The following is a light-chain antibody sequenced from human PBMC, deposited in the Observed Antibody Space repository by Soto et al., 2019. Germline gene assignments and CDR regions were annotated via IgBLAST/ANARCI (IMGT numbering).Light chain of an antibody. CDR2: DVV. CDR3: SLYTSSSTYV. CDR1: SSDVGGYNY. J-gene: IGLJ1*01. Sequence: QSVLTQPASVSGSPGQSITISCTGTSSDVGGYNYVSWYQQHPGKAPKLMISDVVNRPSGVSDRFSGSKSGNTASLTISGLQAEDEADYHCSLYTSSSTYVFGTGT. V-gene: IGLV2-14*01.